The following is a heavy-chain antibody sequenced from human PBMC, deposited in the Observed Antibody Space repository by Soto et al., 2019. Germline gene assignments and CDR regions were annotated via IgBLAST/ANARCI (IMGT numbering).Heavy chain of an antibody. V-gene: IGHV4-61*01. J-gene: IGHJ5*02. CDR3: ARGLRTWFDP. CDR1: GGSVSSGSYY. Sequence: SETLSLTCTVSGGSVSSGSYYWSWIRQPPGKGLEWIGYIYYSGSTNYNPSLKSRVTISVDTSKNQFSLKLSSVAAADTAVYYCARGLRTWFDPWGQGTLVTVSS. CDR2: IYYSGST.